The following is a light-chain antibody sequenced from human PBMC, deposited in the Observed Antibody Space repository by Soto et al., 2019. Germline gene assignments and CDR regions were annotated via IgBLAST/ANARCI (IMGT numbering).Light chain of an antibody. Sequence: EAVRTQSPATLSVSPGEGATLSCRASQSVSSKLAWYQQKPGQAPGLLIYDASTRATGIPARFSGSGSGTEFTLTISSLQSEEFEGYYCDQYNYWPRTFGQGTQVDIK. CDR2: DAS. CDR1: QSVSSK. V-gene: IGKV3-15*01. J-gene: IGKJ1*01. CDR3: DQYNYWPRT.